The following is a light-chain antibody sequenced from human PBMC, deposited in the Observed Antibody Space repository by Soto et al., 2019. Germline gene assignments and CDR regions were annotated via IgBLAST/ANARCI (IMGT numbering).Light chain of an antibody. Sequence: EIVLTQSPGTLSLSPGERATLSCRASQSVSSSYLAWYQQKPGQAPRLLIYGASSRATGIPDRFSGSGSGTDFTLTIRRLEPEDFAVYYCQQYNSSPLTFGGGTKVEIK. V-gene: IGKV3-20*01. CDR1: QSVSSSY. J-gene: IGKJ4*01. CDR3: QQYNSSPLT. CDR2: GAS.